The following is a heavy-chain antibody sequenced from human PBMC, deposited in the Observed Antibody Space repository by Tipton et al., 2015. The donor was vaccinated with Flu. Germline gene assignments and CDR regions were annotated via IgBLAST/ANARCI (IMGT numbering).Heavy chain of an antibody. V-gene: IGHV4-61*01. Sequence: TLSLTCTVSGGSVSSSSHYWSWIRQPPGKGLEWIGYIYYSGSTNYNPSLQSRVTISVDTSKNQFSLKVNSVTAADTAVYYCARGSGGVEWLIDYHYMDVWGKGTTVAVSS. CDR1: GGSVSSSSHY. D-gene: IGHD3-3*01. CDR2: IYYSGST. CDR3: ARGSGGVEWLIDYHYMDV. J-gene: IGHJ6*03.